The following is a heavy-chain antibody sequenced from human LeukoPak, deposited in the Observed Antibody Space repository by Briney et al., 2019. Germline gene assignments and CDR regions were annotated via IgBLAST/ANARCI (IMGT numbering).Heavy chain of an antibody. V-gene: IGHV1-69*13. CDR2: IIPIFGTA. CDR3: ARGVRSSSPTAIDY. D-gene: IGHD6-6*01. Sequence: SVKVSCKASGGTFSSYAISWVRQAPGQGLEWMGGIIPIFGTANYAQKFQGRVTITADESTSTAYMELSSLRAEDTAVYYCARGVRSSSPTAIDYWGQGTLVTVSS. CDR1: GGTFSSYA. J-gene: IGHJ4*02.